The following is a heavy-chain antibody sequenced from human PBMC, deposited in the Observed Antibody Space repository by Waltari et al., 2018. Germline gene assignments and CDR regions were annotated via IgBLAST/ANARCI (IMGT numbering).Heavy chain of an antibody. V-gene: IGHV1-69*12. CDR1: GGTFSSYA. CDR3: ASLEDYSSSWYWFDP. CDR2: IIPICGTG. Sequence: QVQLVQSGAEVKKPGSSVKVSCKASGGTFSSYAISWVRQAPGQGLEWMGGIIPICGTGNYAEKYQGRVTITADESTSTAYMELSSLRSEDTAVYYCASLEDYSSSWYWFDPWGQGTLVTVSS. D-gene: IGHD6-13*01. J-gene: IGHJ5*02.